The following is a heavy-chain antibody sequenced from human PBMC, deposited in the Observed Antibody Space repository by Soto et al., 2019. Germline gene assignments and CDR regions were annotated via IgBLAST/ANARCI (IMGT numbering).Heavy chain of an antibody. CDR3: ARFASESVNSVDH. Sequence: DVQLLESGGVLVQPGGSLRLSCATSGFTFNAYAMTWGLQAPGKGLEWVSAIGGSGGNRYSAGSVRGRFTISRDDSKDTVDMQMNSLMVEVTAVDYGARFASESVNSVDHWGQGILGSICS. V-gene: IGHV3-23*01. CDR1: GFTFNAYA. J-gene: IGHJ4*02. D-gene: IGHD3-10*01. CDR2: IGGSGGNR.